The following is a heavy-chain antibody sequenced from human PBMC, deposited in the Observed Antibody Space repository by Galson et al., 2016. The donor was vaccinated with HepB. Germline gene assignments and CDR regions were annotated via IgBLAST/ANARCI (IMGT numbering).Heavy chain of an antibody. D-gene: IGHD4/OR15-4a*01. J-gene: IGHJ4*02. V-gene: IGHV3-23*01. CDR3: ARDDYSGGRGSPDY. CDR1: GFFFSGRA. Sequence: SLRLSCAASGFFFSGRAMSWVRQAPGNGLEWVSGINNGAATTGYAASVKGRFTISRDNSNNTLYLQMDSLTTEDTAVYYCARDDYSGGRGSPDYWGQGTLVTVSS. CDR2: INNGAATT.